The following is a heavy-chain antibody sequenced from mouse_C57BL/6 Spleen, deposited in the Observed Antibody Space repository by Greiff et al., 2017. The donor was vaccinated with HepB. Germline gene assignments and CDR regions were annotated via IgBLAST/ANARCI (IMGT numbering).Heavy chain of an antibody. CDR1: GFTFSSYG. J-gene: IGHJ1*03. Sequence: EVQGVESGGDLVKPGGSLKLSCAASGFTFSSYGMSWVRQTPDKRLEWVATISSGGSYTYYPDSVKGRFTISRDNAKNTLYLQMSSLKSEDTAMYYCERPKYYGSSPYWYFDVWGTGTTVTVSS. V-gene: IGHV5-6*01. CDR2: ISSGGSYT. CDR3: ERPKYYGSSPYWYFDV. D-gene: IGHD1-1*01.